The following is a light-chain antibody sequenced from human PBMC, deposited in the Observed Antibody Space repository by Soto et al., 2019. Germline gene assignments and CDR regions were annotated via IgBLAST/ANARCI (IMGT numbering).Light chain of an antibody. CDR2: GAS. J-gene: IGKJ2*01. CDR1: QSINSE. V-gene: IGKV3-15*01. CDR3: QQGHNWPLT. Sequence: EILMTQSPATLSLSAGERAALSCRASQSINSELAWYQQKPGKPPRLLIYGASTRATGVPARFTGSESGSEFTLTISGLQSEDFAVYYCQQGHNWPLTFGQGTRLEI.